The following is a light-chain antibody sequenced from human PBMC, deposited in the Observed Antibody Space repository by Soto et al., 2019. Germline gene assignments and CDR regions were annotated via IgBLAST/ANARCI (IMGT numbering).Light chain of an antibody. CDR2: STS. CDR3: QQSYNSPQT. CDR1: QGIRSF. J-gene: IGKJ1*01. Sequence: QMTQSPSSLSASVGDRVTITCRASQGIRSFLNWYQQKLGKAPKLLIYSTSHLQSGVPSRFSGSGSGTDFTLTISRLQHEDFATYYCQQSYNSPQTFGQGTKVEI. V-gene: IGKV1-39*01.